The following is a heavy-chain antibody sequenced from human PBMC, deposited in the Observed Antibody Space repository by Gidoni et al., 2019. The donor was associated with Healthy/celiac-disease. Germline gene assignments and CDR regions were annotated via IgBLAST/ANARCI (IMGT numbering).Heavy chain of an antibody. CDR1: GFTVIRNY. V-gene: IGHV3-53*01. Sequence: EVQLVASGGGLIQPGGSRRLSCAVSGFTVIRNYMSWVRQAPGKGLEWVSVIYSGGSTYYADSVKGRFTISRDNSKNTLYLQMNSLRAEDTAVYYCARLGPGYYFDYWGQGTLVTVSS. CDR2: IYSGGST. J-gene: IGHJ4*02. CDR3: ARLGPGYYFDY. D-gene: IGHD1-26*01.